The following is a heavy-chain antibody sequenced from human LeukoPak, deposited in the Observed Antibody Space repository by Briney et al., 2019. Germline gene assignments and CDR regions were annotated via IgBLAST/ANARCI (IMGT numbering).Heavy chain of an antibody. J-gene: IGHJ6*04. V-gene: IGHV3-48*03. CDR1: GLTFSSYE. CDR2: ISSSGSTI. CDR3: ARGSHPYGMDV. Sequence: PGGSLRLSCAASGLTFSSYEMNWVRQAPGKGLEWFSYISSSGSTIYYADSVEGRFTISRDNAKNSLYLQMNSLRAEDTAVYYCARGSHPYGMDVWGKGTTVTVSS.